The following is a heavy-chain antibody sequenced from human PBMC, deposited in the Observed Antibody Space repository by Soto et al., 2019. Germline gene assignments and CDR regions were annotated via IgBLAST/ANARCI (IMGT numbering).Heavy chain of an antibody. V-gene: IGHV4-31*03. J-gene: IGHJ4*02. CDR1: GGSISSGGYY. Sequence: SETLSLTCTVSGGSISSGGYYWSWIRQHPGKGLEWIGYIYYSGSTYYNPSLKSRVTISVDTSKNQFSLKLSSVTAADTAVYYCARAGDGSGIIDYWGQGTLVTVSS. D-gene: IGHD3-10*01. CDR3: ARAGDGSGIIDY. CDR2: IYYSGST.